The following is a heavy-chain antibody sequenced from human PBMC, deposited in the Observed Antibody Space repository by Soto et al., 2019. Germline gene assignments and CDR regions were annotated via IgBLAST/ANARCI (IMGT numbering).Heavy chain of an antibody. CDR2: ISWNSGSI. D-gene: IGHD3-22*01. CDR3: AKVGVYESNYDYYYYIAF. V-gene: IGHV3-9*01. J-gene: IGHJ6*03. Sequence: GGSLRLSCAASGFTFDDYAMHWVRQAPGKGLEWVSGISWNSGSIGYADSVKGRFTISRDNAKNSLYLQMNSLRAEDTALYYCAKVGVYESNYDYYYYIAFSAQGSTVTGSS. CDR1: GFTFDDYA.